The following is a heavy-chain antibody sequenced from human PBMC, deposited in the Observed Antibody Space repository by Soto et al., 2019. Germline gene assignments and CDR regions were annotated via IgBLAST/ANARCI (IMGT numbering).Heavy chain of an antibody. D-gene: IGHD6-6*01. CDR2: ISGDSGTI. V-gene: IGHV3-9*01. J-gene: IGHJ4*02. CDR1: GFTFDDYA. CDR3: ARGLGSFFTFDL. Sequence: PGGSLRLSCVASGFTFDDYAVHWVRQGPGKGLEWVSGISGDSGTIGYGDSVKGRFTISRDNAKNSLLLRLNSLRTEDTAVYYCARGLGSFFTFDLWGLGTLVTVSS.